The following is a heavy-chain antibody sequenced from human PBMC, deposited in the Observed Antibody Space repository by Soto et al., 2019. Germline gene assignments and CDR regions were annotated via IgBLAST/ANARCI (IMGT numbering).Heavy chain of an antibody. CDR3: AKSTAMWELLTYDY. J-gene: IGHJ4*02. V-gene: IGHV3-23*01. CDR1: GFTFRSYA. D-gene: IGHD1-26*01. Sequence: GGSLRLSCAASGFTFRSYAMTWVRQAPGKGLEWVSTISGSGSNTYYADSVKGRFAISRDNSKNTLSLQMNSLRAEDTAVYYCAKSTAMWELLTYDYWGRGTLVTVSS. CDR2: ISGSGSNT.